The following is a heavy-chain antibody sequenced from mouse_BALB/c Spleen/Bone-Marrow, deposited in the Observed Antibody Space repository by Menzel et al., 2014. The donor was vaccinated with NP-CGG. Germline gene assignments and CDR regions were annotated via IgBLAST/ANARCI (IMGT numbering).Heavy chain of an antibody. CDR2: IRLKSNNYAT. Sequence: EVQRVESGGGLVQPGGSMKLSCVASGFTFSNYWMNWVRQSPEKGLEWVAEIRLKSNNYATHYAESVKGRFTISRDDSKGSVYLQMNNLRAEDTCIYYCTVPFGPGFDYWGQGTTLTGSS. V-gene: IGHV6-6*02. CDR3: TVPFGPGFDY. CDR1: GFTFSNYW. J-gene: IGHJ2*01.